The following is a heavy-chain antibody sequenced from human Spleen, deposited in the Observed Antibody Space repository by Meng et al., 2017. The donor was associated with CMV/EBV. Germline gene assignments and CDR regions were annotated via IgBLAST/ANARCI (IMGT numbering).Heavy chain of an antibody. Sequence: GESLKISCAASGFTFDEYGMSWVRQAPGKGLEWVSNINWNGNSTGYADSVKGRFTISRDNAKNSLYLQMNSLRAEDTAVYYCAREGIAAAVPLDCWGLGTLVTVSS. J-gene: IGHJ4*02. CDR3: AREGIAAAVPLDC. D-gene: IGHD6-25*01. CDR1: GFTFDEYG. V-gene: IGHV3-20*04. CDR2: INWNGNST.